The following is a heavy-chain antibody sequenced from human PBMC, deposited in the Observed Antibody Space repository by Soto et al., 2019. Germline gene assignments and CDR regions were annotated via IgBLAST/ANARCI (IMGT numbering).Heavy chain of an antibody. CDR3: LVVVIAIPT. CDR2: IRSKANSYAT. CDR1: GFTFSGSA. Sequence: EVQLVESGGGLVQPGGSLKLFCAASGFTFSGSAMHWVRQASGKGLEWVGRIRSKANSYATAYAASVKGRFTISRDDSKNTAYLQMNSLKTEDTAVYYCLVVVIAIPTWGQGTLVTVSS. V-gene: IGHV3-73*01. J-gene: IGHJ4*02. D-gene: IGHD3-22*01.